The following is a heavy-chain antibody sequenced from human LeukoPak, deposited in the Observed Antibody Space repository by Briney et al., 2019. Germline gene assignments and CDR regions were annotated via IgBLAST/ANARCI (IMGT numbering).Heavy chain of an antibody. CDR2: IYYSGST. CDR1: GGSISSYY. J-gene: IGHJ3*02. V-gene: IGHV4-59*01. D-gene: IGHD2-21*01. Sequence: SETLSLTCTVSGGSISSYYWSWIRQPPGKGLEWIGYIYYSGSTNYNPSLKSRVTVSVDTSKNQFSLKLSSVTAADTAVYYCARVVVAFDIWGQGTMVTVSS. CDR3: ARVVVAFDI.